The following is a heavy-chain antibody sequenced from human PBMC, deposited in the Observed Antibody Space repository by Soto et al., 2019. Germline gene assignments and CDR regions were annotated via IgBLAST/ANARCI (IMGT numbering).Heavy chain of an antibody. CDR3: AREGLEGSFDY. CDR2: IWYDGSNK. D-gene: IGHD1-26*01. Sequence: QVQLVESGGGVVQPGRSLRLSCAASGFTFSSYGMHWVRQAPGKGLEWVAVIWYDGSNKYYADSVKGRFTISRDNSKNTLYLQMNSLRAEDTAVYYCAREGLEGSFDYWGQGTLVTVSS. CDR1: GFTFSSYG. J-gene: IGHJ4*02. V-gene: IGHV3-33*01.